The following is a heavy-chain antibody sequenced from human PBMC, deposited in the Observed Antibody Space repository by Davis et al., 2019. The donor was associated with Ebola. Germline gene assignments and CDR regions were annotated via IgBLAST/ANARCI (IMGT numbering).Heavy chain of an antibody. CDR2: MNPNSGNT. CDR1: GYTFTSYD. D-gene: IGHD6-13*01. V-gene: IGHV1-8*01. J-gene: IGHJ4*02. Sequence: ASVKVSCKASGYTFTSYDINWVRQAPGQGLEWMGWMNPNSGNTGYAQKFQGRVTMTRNTSISTAYMELSSLRSEDTAVYYCARGGRGQQLAQRGGLDDYWGQGTLVTVSS. CDR3: ARGGRGQQLAQRGGLDDY.